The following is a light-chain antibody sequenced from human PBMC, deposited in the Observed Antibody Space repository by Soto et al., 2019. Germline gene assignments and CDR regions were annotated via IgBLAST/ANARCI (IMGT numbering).Light chain of an antibody. J-gene: IGKJ2*01. CDR2: GAS. CDR1: QSVSNNY. CDR3: QLSGYTGT. V-gene: IGKV3-20*01. Sequence: EIVLTQSPGTLSLSPGERATLSCRASQSVSNNYLAWYQQKPGQAPRLLIYGASSRATGSPDRFSGSGSGTDFTLTISRLEPEDFAVYYCQLSGYTGTFGQGTKLEIK.